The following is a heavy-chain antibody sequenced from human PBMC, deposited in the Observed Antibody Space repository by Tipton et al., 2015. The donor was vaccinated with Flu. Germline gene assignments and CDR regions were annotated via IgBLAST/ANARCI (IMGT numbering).Heavy chain of an antibody. D-gene: IGHD2-15*01. CDR1: GYSISSGYY. CDR2: IYHNGST. J-gene: IGHJ4*02. Sequence: LRLSCAVSGYSISSGYYWGWIRQPPGKGLEWIGSIYHNGSTYYNPSLKSRVTMSVDTSKNQFSLKLSSVTAADTAVYYCARHTYCSGGSCALDYWGQGTLVTVSS. V-gene: IGHV4-38-2*01. CDR3: ARHTYCSGGSCALDY.